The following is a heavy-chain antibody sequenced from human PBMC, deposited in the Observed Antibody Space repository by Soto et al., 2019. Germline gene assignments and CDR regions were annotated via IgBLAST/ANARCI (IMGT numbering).Heavy chain of an antibody. CDR2: IIPIFGTA. V-gene: IGHV1-69*01. CDR1: GGTFSSYA. CDR3: ASSGAYYDILTGGAFDI. D-gene: IGHD3-9*01. J-gene: IGHJ3*02. Sequence: QVQLVQSGAEVKKPGSSVKVSCKASGGTFSSYAISWVRQAPGQGLEWMGGIIPIFGTANYAQKFQGRVTITADESTRTAYMELSSLRSEDTAVYYCASSGAYYDILTGGAFDIWGQGTMVTVSS.